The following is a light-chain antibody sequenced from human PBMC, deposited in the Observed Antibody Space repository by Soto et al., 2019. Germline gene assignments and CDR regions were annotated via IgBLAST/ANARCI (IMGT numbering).Light chain of an antibody. CDR2: GAS. V-gene: IGKV3-20*01. Sequence: IVLTQSPGTLSLSPWERATLSCRASQSVRSNFLAWYQQKPGQAPRLIIYGASSRATGIPDRFSGSGSGTELTLTISGLQSDDFAVYYCQQFNNWPPWTFGQGTKVDIK. CDR1: QSVRSNF. CDR3: QQFNNWPPWT. J-gene: IGKJ1*01.